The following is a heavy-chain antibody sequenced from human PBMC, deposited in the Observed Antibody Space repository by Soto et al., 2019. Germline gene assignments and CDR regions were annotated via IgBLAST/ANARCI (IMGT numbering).Heavy chain of an antibody. CDR3: ARGGGVGVAGSAAFDM. D-gene: IGHD3-3*01. J-gene: IGHJ3*02. CDR1: GYPVTAYY. CDR2: INPAPGAA. Sequence: QLHLVQSGAVVKKPGASVTVSCSASGYPVTAYYMHWVRQAPGRGLEWMGGINPAPGAAKYTQTCAGWVTMTRDTSTSTVFMELSGLTSEDTVVFYCARGGGVGVAGSAAFDMWGQGTLVTVSS. V-gene: IGHV1-2*04.